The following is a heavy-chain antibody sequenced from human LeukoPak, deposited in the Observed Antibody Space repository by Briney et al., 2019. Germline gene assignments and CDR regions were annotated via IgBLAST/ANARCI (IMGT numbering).Heavy chain of an antibody. Sequence: GGSLRLSCAASGFSFLHYGMHWVRQAPGKRLEWVAFISSDGSKEYYADSVKGRFTISRDNSKNTLYLHVNSPRAEDTAVFFCAKDGYCSGGSCYANFFDRWGQGTLVTVSS. D-gene: IGHD2-15*01. CDR3: AKDGYCSGGSCYANFFDR. CDR2: ISSDGSKE. J-gene: IGHJ4*02. V-gene: IGHV3-30*18. CDR1: GFSFLHYG.